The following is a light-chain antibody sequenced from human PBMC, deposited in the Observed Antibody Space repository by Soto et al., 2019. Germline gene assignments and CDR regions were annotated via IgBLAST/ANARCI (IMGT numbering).Light chain of an antibody. Sequence: DIQMTQSPSTLSASVGDRVTITCRASQSISTWLAWFQQKPEKAPNLLIYKASSLESGVPSRFSGTGSGTEFTLTITSLQPDDFAPYYCQQYSTSPLTFGGGTKVEIK. CDR1: QSISTW. CDR2: KAS. CDR3: QQYSTSPLT. J-gene: IGKJ4*01. V-gene: IGKV1-5*03.